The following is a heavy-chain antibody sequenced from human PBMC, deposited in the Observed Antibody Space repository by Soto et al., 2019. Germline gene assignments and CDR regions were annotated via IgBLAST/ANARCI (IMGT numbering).Heavy chain of an antibody. J-gene: IGHJ4*02. V-gene: IGHV3-7*01. CDR1: GFTFSSYW. CDR2: IKQDGSEK. Sequence: EVQLVESGGGLVQPGWSLRLSFAASGFTFSSYWMSWVRQAPGKWLEWVANIKQDGSEKYYVDSVKGRFTISRDNAKNSLYLQMNSLRAEDTAVYYCARGRGCSTGCHNFDYWGQGTLVTVSS. CDR3: ARGRGCSTGCHNFDY. D-gene: IGHD2-2*01.